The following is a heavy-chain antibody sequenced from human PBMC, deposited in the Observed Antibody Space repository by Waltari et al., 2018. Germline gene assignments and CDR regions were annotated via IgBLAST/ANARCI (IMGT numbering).Heavy chain of an antibody. V-gene: IGHV4-38-2*01. J-gene: IGHJ5*02. CDR2: IYHSGST. CDR1: GYSISRGYY. Sequence: QVQLQESGPGLVTPSETLSLTCAVSGYSISRGYYWGWIRQPPGKGLEWIGSIYHSGSTYYNPSLKRRVTISVDTSKNQFSLKLSSVTAADTAVYYCARQGLTIHWFDPWGQGTLVTVSS. CDR3: ARQGLTIHWFDP. D-gene: IGHD2-21*01.